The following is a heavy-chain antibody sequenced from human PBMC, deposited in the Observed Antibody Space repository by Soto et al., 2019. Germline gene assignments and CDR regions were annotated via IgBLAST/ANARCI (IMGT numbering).Heavy chain of an antibody. D-gene: IGHD3-9*01. Sequence: ASVKVSCKASGYTFTNYGVNWVRQAPGQGLEWMGWISGYNGNTYYAQKFQGRVTMTTDTSTTTAYMELRSLRSDDTALYYCASEGDILGQDAFDVWGQGTMVTVSS. J-gene: IGHJ3*01. CDR3: ASEGDILGQDAFDV. CDR1: GYTFTNYG. V-gene: IGHV1-18*04. CDR2: ISGYNGNT.